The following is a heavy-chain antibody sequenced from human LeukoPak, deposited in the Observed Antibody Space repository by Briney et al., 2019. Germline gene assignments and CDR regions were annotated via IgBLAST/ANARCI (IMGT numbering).Heavy chain of an antibody. CDR2: IYYSGNT. CDR1: GGSISSYY. CDR3: ARDPPYDYVWGSYRDY. Sequence: SETLSLTCTVSGGSISSYYWSWIRQPPGKGLEWVGYIYYSGNTNYNPSLKSRVTISVDTSKNQFSLKLSSVTAADTAVYYCARDPPYDYVWGSYRDYWGQGTLVTVSS. V-gene: IGHV4-59*12. D-gene: IGHD3-16*02. J-gene: IGHJ4*02.